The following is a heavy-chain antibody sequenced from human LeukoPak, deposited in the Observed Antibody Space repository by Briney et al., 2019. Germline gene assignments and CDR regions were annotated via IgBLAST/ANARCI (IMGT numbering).Heavy chain of an antibody. CDR2: ISNAGNAQ. CDR3: ASEICTNGVCSDFQY. D-gene: IGHD2-8*01. CDR1: GFTFSSYS. Sequence: GSLRLSCAASGFTFSSYSMNWVRQAPGKGLEWVAIISNAGNAQFYADSVKGRFTISRDNSKNTLYLQMNSLRAEDTAVYYCASEICTNGVCSDFQYWGQGILVTVSS. J-gene: IGHJ4*02. V-gene: IGHV3-30*03.